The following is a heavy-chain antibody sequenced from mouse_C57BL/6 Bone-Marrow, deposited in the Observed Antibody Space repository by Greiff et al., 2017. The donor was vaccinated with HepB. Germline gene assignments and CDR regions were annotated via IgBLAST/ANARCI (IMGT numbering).Heavy chain of an antibody. CDR1: GYTFTSYG. V-gene: IGHV1-81*01. CDR3: ARGWLPFAY. Sequence: QVQLKQSGAELARPGASVKLSCKASGYTFTSYGISWVKQRTGQGLEWIGEIYPRSGNTYYNEKFKGKATLTADKSSSTAYMELRSLTSEDSAVYFCARGWLPFAYWGQGTRVTVSA. J-gene: IGHJ3*01. CDR2: IYPRSGNT. D-gene: IGHD2-2*01.